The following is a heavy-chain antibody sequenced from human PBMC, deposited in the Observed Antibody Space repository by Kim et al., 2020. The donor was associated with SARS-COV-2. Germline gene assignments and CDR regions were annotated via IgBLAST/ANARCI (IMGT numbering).Heavy chain of an antibody. CDR2: ISAYNGNT. Sequence: ASVKVSCKASGYTFTSYGISGVRQAPGQGLEWMGWISAYNGNTNYAQKLQGRVTMTTDTSTSTAYMELRSLRSDDTAVYYCARDESIVGATKYYYYYGMDVWGQGTTVTVSS. CDR1: GYTFTSYG. D-gene: IGHD1-26*01. V-gene: IGHV1-18*01. CDR3: ARDESIVGATKYYYYYGMDV. J-gene: IGHJ6*02.